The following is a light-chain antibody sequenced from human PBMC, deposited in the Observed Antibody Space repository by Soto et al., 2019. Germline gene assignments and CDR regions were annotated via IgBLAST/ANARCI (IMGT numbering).Light chain of an antibody. CDR2: DAS. CDR1: QSISHW. J-gene: IGKJ1*01. Sequence: DIQTTQSPATLSSSVGDSVTITCLSSQSISHWLAWYQQKPGKAPKFLIYDASSLESGVPSRFSGSGSGTEFTLTISSLQPDDFATYYCQQYDSVLGTFGPGTKVDIK. V-gene: IGKV1-5*01. CDR3: QQYDSVLGT.